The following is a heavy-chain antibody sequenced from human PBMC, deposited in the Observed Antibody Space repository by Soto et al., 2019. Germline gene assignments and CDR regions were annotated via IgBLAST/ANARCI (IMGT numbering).Heavy chain of an antibody. CDR1: GFSLSTSGVG. Sequence: QITLKESGPTLVKPTQTLTLTCTFSGFSLSTSGVGVGWIRQPPGKALEWLALIYWDDDKRYSPSLKSRLTITKDTSKNKVVLTMTNMDPVDTATYCCAHRGDSGWGDYWGQGTLVTVSS. J-gene: IGHJ4*02. CDR3: AHRGDSGWGDY. V-gene: IGHV2-5*02. D-gene: IGHD1-26*01. CDR2: IYWDDDK.